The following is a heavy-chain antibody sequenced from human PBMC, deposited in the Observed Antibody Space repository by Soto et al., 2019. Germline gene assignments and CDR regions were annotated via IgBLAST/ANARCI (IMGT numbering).Heavy chain of an antibody. V-gene: IGHV3-11*01. Sequence: GGSLRLSCAASGFTFSDHYMSWIRQAPGKGLEWVSCISSSGDIIYYADSVKGRFTISRDNAKNSLYLQMNSLRAGDTAVYYCARDLGYYDSSGYFDYWGQGTLVTVSS. J-gene: IGHJ4*02. CDR2: ISSSGDII. D-gene: IGHD3-22*01. CDR1: GFTFSDHY. CDR3: ARDLGYYDSSGYFDY.